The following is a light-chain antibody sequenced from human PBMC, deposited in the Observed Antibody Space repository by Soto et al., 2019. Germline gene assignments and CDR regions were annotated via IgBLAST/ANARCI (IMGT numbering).Light chain of an antibody. Sequence: SALTQPASVSGSPGQSITISCTGTSSGVGGYNYVSWYQQHPGKAPKLMIYEVSNRPSGVSNRFSGSKSGNTASLTISGLQAEDEADYYFSSYTSSSNYVFGTGTKVTVL. J-gene: IGLJ1*01. CDR3: SSYTSSSNYV. CDR1: SSGVGGYNY. CDR2: EVS. V-gene: IGLV2-14*01.